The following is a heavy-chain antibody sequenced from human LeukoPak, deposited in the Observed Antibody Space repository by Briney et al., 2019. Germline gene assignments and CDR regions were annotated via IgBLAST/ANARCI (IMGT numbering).Heavy chain of an antibody. J-gene: IGHJ6*02. Sequence: GGSLRLSWAASGFTFSSYSMNWVRKAQGKGLEWASSISSSSSYIYYADSVKGRFTISRDNAKNSLYLQMNSLRAEDTAVYYCAREDIVVVPAAAYYYYGMDVWGQGTTVTVSS. CDR3: AREDIVVVPAAAYYYYGMDV. D-gene: IGHD2-2*01. V-gene: IGHV3-21*01. CDR2: ISSSSSYI. CDR1: GFTFSSYS.